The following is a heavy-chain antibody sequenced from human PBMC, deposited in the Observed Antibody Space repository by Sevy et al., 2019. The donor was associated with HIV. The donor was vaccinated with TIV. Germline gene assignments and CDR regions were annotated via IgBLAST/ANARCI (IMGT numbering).Heavy chain of an antibody. CDR1: GFTFRSHG. J-gene: IGHJ4*02. V-gene: IGHV3-30*18. CDR3: VKTSYDSWGIFDY. Sequence: GGSLRLSCAASGFTFRSHGMHWVRQAPGKGLQWVAVISNDGTNKYYAESVKGRFTISRDDSRNTVFLQMDSLRAEDTAVYHCVKTSYDSWGIFDYWGQRTLVTVSS. CDR2: ISNDGTNK. D-gene: IGHD3-22*01.